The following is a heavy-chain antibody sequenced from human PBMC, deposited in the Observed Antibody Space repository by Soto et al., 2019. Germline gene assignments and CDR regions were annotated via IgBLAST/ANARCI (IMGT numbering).Heavy chain of an antibody. J-gene: IGHJ4*02. Sequence: GASVKVSCKASGYTFSNYGIHWVRQAPGQRLEWMGLINAGNGNTKYSQKFQGRVTLTRDTSASTAYMQLNSVTPEDTAVYYCARAAAVAGIAFDFWGQGGLVTVSS. CDR2: INAGNGNT. V-gene: IGHV1-3*01. CDR3: ARAAAVAGIAFDF. D-gene: IGHD6-19*01. CDR1: GYTFSNYG.